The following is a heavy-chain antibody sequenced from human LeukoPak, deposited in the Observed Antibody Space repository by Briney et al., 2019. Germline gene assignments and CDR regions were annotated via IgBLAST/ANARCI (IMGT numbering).Heavy chain of an antibody. J-gene: IGHJ4*02. D-gene: IGHD3-22*01. CDR3: ARDPHSSGYYSY. V-gene: IGHV3-33*01. CDR2: IWYDGSNK. CDR1: GFTFSSYG. Sequence: GRSLRLSCAASGFTFSSYGMHWVRQAPGKGLEWVAVIWYDGSNKYYADSVKGRFTISRDNSKNTLYLQMNSLRAEDTAVYYCARDPHSSGYYSYWGQGTLVTVSS.